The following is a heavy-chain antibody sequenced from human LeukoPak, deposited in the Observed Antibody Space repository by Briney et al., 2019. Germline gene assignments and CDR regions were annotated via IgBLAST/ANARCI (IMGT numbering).Heavy chain of an antibody. V-gene: IGHV3-23*01. CDR2: ISGSGGST. Sequence: AGGSLRLSCAASGFTFSSYAMSWVRQAPGKGLEWVSAISGSGGSTYYADSVKGRFTISRDNSKNTLYLQMNSLRAEDTAVYYCAKDILTGYYRTSSTYYFDYWGQGTLVTVSS. J-gene: IGHJ4*02. CDR3: AKDILTGYYRTSSTYYFDY. D-gene: IGHD3-9*01. CDR1: GFTFSSYA.